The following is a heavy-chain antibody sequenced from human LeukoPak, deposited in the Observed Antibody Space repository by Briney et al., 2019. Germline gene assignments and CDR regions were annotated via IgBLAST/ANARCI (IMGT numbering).Heavy chain of an antibody. CDR3: ARGQPGVAAAGNLDY. D-gene: IGHD6-13*01. V-gene: IGHV3-21*01. Sequence: GESLRLSCAAYGFTFSSYSMNWVRQAPGKGLEWVSSISSSSSHIYYADSVKGRFTISRDNAKNSLYLQMNSLRAEDTAVYYCARGQPGVAAAGNLDYWGQGTLVTVSS. CDR1: GFTFSSYS. CDR2: ISSSSSHI. J-gene: IGHJ4*02.